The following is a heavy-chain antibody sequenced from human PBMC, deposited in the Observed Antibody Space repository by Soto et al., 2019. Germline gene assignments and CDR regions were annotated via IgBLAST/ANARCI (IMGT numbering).Heavy chain of an antibody. CDR1: GFTFSNYW. D-gene: IGHD2-15*01. CDR2: INKDASII. V-gene: IGHV3-7*01. CDR3: ARDPDYQNSNIAYDVFDL. Sequence: GGSLRLSCVGSGFTFSNYWMIWVRQAPGTGLEWVATINKDASIIYYMDSAKGRFTTSRDNSKNSAYLQLSSLRADDTAVYYCARDPDYQNSNIAYDVFDLWGQGTVVTVSS. J-gene: IGHJ3*01.